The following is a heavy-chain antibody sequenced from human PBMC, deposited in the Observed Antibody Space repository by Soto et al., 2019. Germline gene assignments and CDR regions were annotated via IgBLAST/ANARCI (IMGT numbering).Heavy chain of an antibody. CDR1: GFTFSSYW. Sequence: EVQLVESGGGLVQPGGSLRISCAASGFTFSSYWMSWVRQAPWKWLEWVANIKQDGSEKYYVDSVKGRFTIYRDNAKNSLYLQMHRLRGEDTAVYYCARAFLSTIVQAQYGMDVLGQGTPVTVSS. CDR2: IKQDGSEK. D-gene: IGHD2-2*01. CDR3: ARAFLSTIVQAQYGMDV. V-gene: IGHV3-7*01. J-gene: IGHJ6*02.